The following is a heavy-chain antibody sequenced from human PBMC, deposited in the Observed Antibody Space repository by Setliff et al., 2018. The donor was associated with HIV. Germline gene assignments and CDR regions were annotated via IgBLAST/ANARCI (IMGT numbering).Heavy chain of an antibody. J-gene: IGHJ6*04. CDR3: ARGWATGANSSPLDV. CDR1: GYTFNTYY. CDR2: INPNSGGT. V-gene: IGHV1-2*06. D-gene: IGHD6-6*01. Sequence: GASVKVSCKASGYTFNTYYIHWVRQAPGQGLEWIGRINPNSGGTNYAQRFQGRVTMTGDTSISTAYMEMTSLRSDDTAVYYCARGWATGANSSPLDVWGEGTTVTVSS.